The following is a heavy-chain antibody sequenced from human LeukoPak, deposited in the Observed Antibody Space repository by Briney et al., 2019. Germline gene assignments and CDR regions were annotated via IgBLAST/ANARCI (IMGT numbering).Heavy chain of an antibody. J-gene: IGHJ4*02. V-gene: IGHV1-8*01. CDR2: MNPNSGNT. CDR3: ARGRNQEMATFFDY. Sequence: ASVKVSCKASGYTFTSYDINWVRQATGQGLEWMGWMNPNSGNTGYAQKFQGRVTMTRNTSISTAYMELSSLRSEDTAVYYCARGRNQEMATFFDYWGQGTLVTVSS. D-gene: IGHD5-24*01. CDR1: GYTFTSYD.